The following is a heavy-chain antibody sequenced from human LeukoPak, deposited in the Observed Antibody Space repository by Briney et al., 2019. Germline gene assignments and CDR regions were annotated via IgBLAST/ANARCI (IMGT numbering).Heavy chain of an antibody. CDR3: ARGEHSVDY. J-gene: IGHJ4*02. CDR1: GGSISSNY. Sequence: SETLSLTCTVSGGSISSNYWSWIRQPAGKGLEWIGRIYSSGYTNYNPSLKSRVSMSVDTSKNQFSLRLSSVTAADTAVYYCARGEHSVDYWGQGALVTVSS. V-gene: IGHV4-4*07. D-gene: IGHD1/OR15-1a*01. CDR2: IYSSGYT.